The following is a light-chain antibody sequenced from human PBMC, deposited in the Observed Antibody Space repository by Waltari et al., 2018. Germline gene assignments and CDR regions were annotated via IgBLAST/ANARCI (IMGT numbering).Light chain of an antibody. CDR1: LYKLVINT. CDR2: STT. J-gene: IGLJ3*02. V-gene: IGLV1-44*01. CDR3: GAWDDGVKEWV. Sequence: QSVLTQPPSASGTPGRRVTISCSGPLYKLVINTSNWYQQFPGSAPKLLIFSTTQRPSGVPDRFSASKSGTSASLAINGLQAADEADYYCGAWDDGVKEWVFGGGTKLTVL.